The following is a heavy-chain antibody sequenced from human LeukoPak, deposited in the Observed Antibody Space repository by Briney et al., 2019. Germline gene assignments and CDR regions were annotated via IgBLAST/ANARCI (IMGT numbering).Heavy chain of an antibody. CDR2: IYYTGTT. J-gene: IGHJ6*03. D-gene: IGHD3-3*01. CDR3: ARVRSGGNYYYYYMDV. CDR1: GGSISSTFYY. Sequence: RASETLSLTCTVSGGSISSTFYYWGWIRQHPGQGLEWIGSIYYTGTTFYNPSLKSRITISVDTSKNQFSLKLSSVTAADTAVYYCARVRSGGNYYYYYMDVWGKGTTVTVSS. V-gene: IGHV4-39*07.